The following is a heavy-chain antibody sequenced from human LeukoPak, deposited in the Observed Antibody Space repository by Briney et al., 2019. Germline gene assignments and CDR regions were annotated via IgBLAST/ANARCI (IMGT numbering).Heavy chain of an antibody. Sequence: GASVKVSCKASGGTFSSYAISWVRQAPGQGLEWMGGIIPIFGTANYAQKFQGRVTITTDESTSTAYMELSSLRSEDTAVYYCARTVYDSSGRPYCYYYMDVWGKGTTVTVSS. D-gene: IGHD3-22*01. CDR1: GGTFSSYA. J-gene: IGHJ6*03. V-gene: IGHV1-69*05. CDR3: ARTVYDSSGRPYCYYYMDV. CDR2: IIPIFGTA.